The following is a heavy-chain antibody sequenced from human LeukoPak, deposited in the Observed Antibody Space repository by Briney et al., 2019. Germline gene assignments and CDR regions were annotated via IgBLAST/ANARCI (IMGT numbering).Heavy chain of an antibody. CDR3: ARVVGATSIDY. D-gene: IGHD2-15*01. Sequence: SETLSLTCSVSGSSISSDYYWGWVRQPPGKGLEWIGSIKHRGRSYYNPSLKSRVTISVDTSKNQFSLQLRSVTAADTAVYYCARVVGATSIDYWGQGILVTVSS. CDR2: IKHRGRS. J-gene: IGHJ4*02. CDR1: GSSISSDYY. V-gene: IGHV4-38-2*02.